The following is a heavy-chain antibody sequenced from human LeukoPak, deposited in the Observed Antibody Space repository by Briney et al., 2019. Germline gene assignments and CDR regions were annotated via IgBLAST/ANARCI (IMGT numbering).Heavy chain of an antibody. CDR3: ARDQEGFDY. Sequence: ASVKVSCKASGYTFTSNYIHWVRQAPGQGLEWMGMVYPRDGSTSYAQEFQGRVTVTRDTSTSTVHMELSGLRSEDTAVYYCARDQEGFDYWGQGTLVTVSS. J-gene: IGHJ4*02. V-gene: IGHV1-46*01. CDR1: GYTFTSNY. CDR2: VYPRDGST.